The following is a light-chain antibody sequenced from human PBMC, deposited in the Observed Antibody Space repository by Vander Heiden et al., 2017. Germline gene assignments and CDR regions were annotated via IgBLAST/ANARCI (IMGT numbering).Light chain of an antibody. Sequence: DIQMTQSPSTLSASVGDRVTITCRASQSISNWLAWYQQKPGKAPKLLIYKASSLESGVPSRCSGSGSGTDFTLTISSLHPDDVATYYCQQYNNYRTFGQGTKVEIK. CDR2: KAS. J-gene: IGKJ1*01. CDR3: QQYNNYRT. CDR1: QSISNW. V-gene: IGKV1-5*03.